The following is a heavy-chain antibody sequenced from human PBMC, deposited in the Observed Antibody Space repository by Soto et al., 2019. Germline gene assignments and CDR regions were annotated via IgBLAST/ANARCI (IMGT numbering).Heavy chain of an antibody. V-gene: IGHV3-23*01. J-gene: IGHJ4*02. CDR1: GFTFSSYA. CDR2: ISGGGGRT. Sequence: EVQLLESGGGLVQPGGSLRLSCAASGFTFSSYAMSWVRQAPGKGLEWVSAISGGGGRTYYADSVKGRFTISRDNSKNTLYLQMNSLRAEDTAVYYCAKEGEHSSGWANFDYWGQGTLVTVSS. D-gene: IGHD6-19*01. CDR3: AKEGEHSSGWANFDY.